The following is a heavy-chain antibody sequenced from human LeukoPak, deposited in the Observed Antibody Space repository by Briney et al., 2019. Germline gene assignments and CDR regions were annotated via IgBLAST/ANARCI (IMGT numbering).Heavy chain of an antibody. Sequence: SETLSLTCTVSGGSISSSSYYWGWIRQPPGKGLEWIGSIYYSGSTYYNPSLKSRVTISVDTSKNQFSLKLSSVTAADTAVYYCARCSDPESSGFDYWGQGTLVTVSS. V-gene: IGHV4-39*01. D-gene: IGHD1-14*01. CDR1: GGSISSSSYY. CDR3: ARCSDPESSGFDY. J-gene: IGHJ4*02. CDR2: IYYSGST.